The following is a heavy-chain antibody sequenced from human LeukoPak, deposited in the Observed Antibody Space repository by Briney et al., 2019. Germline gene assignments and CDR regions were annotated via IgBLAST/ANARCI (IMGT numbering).Heavy chain of an antibody. CDR1: GFTVSSNY. Sequence: GGSLRLSCAASGFTVSSNYMSWVRQAPGKGLEWVSVIYSGGSTYYADSVKGRFTISRDNSKNTLYLQMNSLRAEDTAVYYCARDPPPHCDYGDYGDYWGQGTLVTVSS. V-gene: IGHV3-53*01. CDR2: IYSGGST. D-gene: IGHD4-17*01. CDR3: ARDPPPHCDYGDYGDY. J-gene: IGHJ4*02.